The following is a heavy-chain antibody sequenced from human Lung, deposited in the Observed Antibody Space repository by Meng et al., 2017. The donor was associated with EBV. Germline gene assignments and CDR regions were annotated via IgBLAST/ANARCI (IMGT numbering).Heavy chain of an antibody. CDR1: GFTFSDYY. J-gene: IGHJ4*02. Sequence: QVQLVESGGGLVKPGGSLRLYGAASGFTFSDYYMSWIRQAPGKGLEWVSYISSSGSSIDYADSVKGRFTISRDNAKNSLYLQMNSLRAEDTAVYYCARDTLPVVALYYFDYWGQGTLVTVSS. D-gene: IGHD2-15*01. CDR3: ARDTLPVVALYYFDY. V-gene: IGHV3-11*01. CDR2: ISSSGSSI.